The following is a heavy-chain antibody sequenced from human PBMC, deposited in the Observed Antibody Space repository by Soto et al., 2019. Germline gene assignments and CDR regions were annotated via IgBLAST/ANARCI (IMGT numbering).Heavy chain of an antibody. CDR2: IYYSGST. V-gene: IGHV4-59*01. CDR3: ARDKHSWTF. Sequence: LSETLSLTCTVSGGSISSYYWSWIRQPPGKGLEWIGYIYYSGSTNYNPSLKSRVTISVDTSKNQFSLKLTSVTAADTAVYYCARDKHSWTFWGQGIGVTVSS. CDR1: GGSISSYY. J-gene: IGHJ4*02. D-gene: IGHD1-20*01.